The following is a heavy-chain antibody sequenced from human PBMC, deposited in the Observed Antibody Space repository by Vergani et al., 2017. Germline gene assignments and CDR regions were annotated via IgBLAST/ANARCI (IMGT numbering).Heavy chain of an antibody. CDR2: IDHTGRP. CDR1: GGSFNSYH. Sequence: QVQLQESGPGLVKPSETLSLTCVVNGGSFNSYHWTWIRQSPGEGLEWVGDIDHTGRPDYNPSLKSRLTMSVDKSRNQFSLTLNSVTATDTAIYFCARVNTETNGHLYYYYYMDVWGQGTAVTVS. D-gene: IGHD4-11*01. V-gene: IGHV4-34*10. J-gene: IGHJ6*03. CDR3: ARVNTETNGHLYYYYYMDV.